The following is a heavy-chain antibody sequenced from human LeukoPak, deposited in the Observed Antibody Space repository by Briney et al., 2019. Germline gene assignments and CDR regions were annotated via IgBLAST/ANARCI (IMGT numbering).Heavy chain of an antibody. CDR3: AREGYDILTGPVPFDY. CDR1: GFTFSSYW. CDR2: IKQDGSEK. Sequence: GGSLRLSCAASGFTFSSYWMSWVRQAPGKGLEWVANIKQDGSEKYYVDSVKGRFTISRDNAKNSLYLQTNSLRAEDTAVYYCAREGYDILTGPVPFDYWGQGTLVTVSS. D-gene: IGHD3-9*01. J-gene: IGHJ4*02. V-gene: IGHV3-7*01.